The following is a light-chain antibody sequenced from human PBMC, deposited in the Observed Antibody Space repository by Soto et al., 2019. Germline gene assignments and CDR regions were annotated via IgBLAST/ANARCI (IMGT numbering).Light chain of an antibody. CDR2: KAS. CDR1: QSISSW. J-gene: IGKJ1*01. Sequence: DIQMTQSPSTLSASVGDRVTITCRASQSISSWLAWYQQKPGKAPKLLIYKASSLESGVPLRFSGSGSGTELTLTIISLQPDDFATYYCHQYNSYSRGTFGQGTKVKIK. V-gene: IGKV1-5*03. CDR3: HQYNSYSRGT.